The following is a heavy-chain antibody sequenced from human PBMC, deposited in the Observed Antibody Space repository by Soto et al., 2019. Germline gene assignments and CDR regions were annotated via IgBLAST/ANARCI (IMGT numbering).Heavy chain of an antibody. V-gene: IGHV1-18*01. Sequence: ASVKVSCKASGYTFTSYGISWVRQAPGQGLEWMGWISAYNGNINYAQKLQGRVTMTTDTSTSTAYMELRSLRSDDTAVYYCARGPPYSGSYYYYYGMDVWGQGTTVTVSS. CDR1: GYTFTSYG. CDR2: ISAYNGNI. CDR3: ARGPPYSGSYYYYYGMDV. J-gene: IGHJ6*02. D-gene: IGHD1-26*01.